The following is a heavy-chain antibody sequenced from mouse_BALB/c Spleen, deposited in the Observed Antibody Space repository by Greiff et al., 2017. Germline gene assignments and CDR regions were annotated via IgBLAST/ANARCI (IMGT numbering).Heavy chain of an antibody. CDR3: TRSFITTAYYFDY. D-gene: IGHD1-1*01. Sequence: EVQLVESGGGLVKPGGSLKLSCAASGFTFSSYTMSWVRQTPEKRLEWVATISSGGSYTYYPDSVKGRFTISRDNAKNTLYLQMSSLKSEDTAMYYCTRSFITTAYYFDYWGQGTTLTVSS. V-gene: IGHV5-6-4*01. J-gene: IGHJ2*01. CDR2: ISSGGSYT. CDR1: GFTFSSYT.